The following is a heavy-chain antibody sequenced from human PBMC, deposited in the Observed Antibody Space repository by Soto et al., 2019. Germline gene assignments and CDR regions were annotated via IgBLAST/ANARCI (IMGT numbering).Heavy chain of an antibody. Sequence: PGGSLRLSCAASGFTFSSYSMNWVRQAPGKGLEWVSSISSSSSYIYYADSVKGRFTISRDNAKNSLYLQMNSLRAEDTAVYYCASGEGSSDNYYCYYYMDVWGKGTTVTVSS. CDR3: ASGEGSSDNYYCYYYMDV. V-gene: IGHV3-21*01. J-gene: IGHJ6*03. CDR2: ISSSSSYI. D-gene: IGHD3-10*01. CDR1: GFTFSSYS.